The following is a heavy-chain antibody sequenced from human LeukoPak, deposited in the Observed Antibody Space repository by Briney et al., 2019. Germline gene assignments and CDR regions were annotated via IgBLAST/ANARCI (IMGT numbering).Heavy chain of an antibody. Sequence: ASVKVSFKGSGYTFTRYGIRWVRQAPGPRLEWVGWISAYNGYTNYAQKFQGRVTITADESTSTAYMELSSLRSEDTAVYYCARDRGCSGGSCYPKYNWFDPWGQGTLVTVSS. CDR2: ISAYNGYT. CDR3: ARDRGCSGGSCYPKYNWFDP. V-gene: IGHV1-18*01. CDR1: GYTFTRYG. D-gene: IGHD2-15*01. J-gene: IGHJ5*02.